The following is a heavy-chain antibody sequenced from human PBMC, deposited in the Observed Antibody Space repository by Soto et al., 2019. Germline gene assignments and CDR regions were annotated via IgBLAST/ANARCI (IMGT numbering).Heavy chain of an antibody. CDR2: ISYDGSNK. J-gene: IGHJ4*02. V-gene: IGHV3-30-3*01. CDR1: GFTFSSYA. Sequence: GGSLRLSCAASGFTFSSYAMHWVRQAPGKGLEWVAVISYDGSNKYYADSVKGRFTISRDNSKNTLYLQMNSLRAEDTAVYYCARAVAGTRGGYYFDYWGQGTLVTVSS. CDR3: ARAVAGTRGGYYFDY. D-gene: IGHD6-19*01.